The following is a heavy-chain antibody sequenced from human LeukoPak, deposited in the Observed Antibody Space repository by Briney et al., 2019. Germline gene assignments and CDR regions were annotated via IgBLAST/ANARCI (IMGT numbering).Heavy chain of an antibody. CDR2: INPSGGST. V-gene: IGHV1-46*01. J-gene: IGHJ4*02. D-gene: IGHD6-19*01. CDR3: ARDVEGPESAGLLFDY. Sequence: GASVKVSCKASGYTFTSYYMHWVRQAPGQGLEWMGIINPSGGSTSYAQKFQGRVTMTRDTSTSTVYMELSSLRSEDTAVYCCARDVEGPESAGLLFDYWGQGTLVTVSS. CDR1: GYTFTSYY.